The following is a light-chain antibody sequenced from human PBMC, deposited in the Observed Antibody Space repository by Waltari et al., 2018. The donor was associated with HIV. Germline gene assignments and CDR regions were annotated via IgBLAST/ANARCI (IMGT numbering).Light chain of an antibody. CDR1: SSDIGGYNY. Sequence: QSALTQPPSASGSPGQSVTISCTGTSSDIGGYNYVSWYQQHPDKAPKVMIYEVSKRPAGVPDRFSGSKSGNTASLTVSGLQAGDEANYYCYSYAGSNNWVFGGGTKLTVL. V-gene: IGLV2-8*01. CDR3: YSYAGSNNWV. J-gene: IGLJ3*02. CDR2: EVS.